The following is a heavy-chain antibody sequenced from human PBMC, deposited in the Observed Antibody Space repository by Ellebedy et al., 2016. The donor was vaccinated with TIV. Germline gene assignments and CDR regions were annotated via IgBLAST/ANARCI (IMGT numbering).Heavy chain of an antibody. CDR2: SSAYNGHI. V-gene: IGHV1-18*04. CDR1: GYTFTSYG. CDR3: ARQGHDLTSEHYSDY. D-gene: IGHD1-1*01. Sequence: AASVKVSCKASGYTFTSYGISWVRQAPGQGLEWMGWSSAYNGHINYAQNLQGRVTMTTDTSTSTAYMELRSLRSDDTAVYYCARQGHDLTSEHYSDYWGQGALVTVSS. J-gene: IGHJ4*02.